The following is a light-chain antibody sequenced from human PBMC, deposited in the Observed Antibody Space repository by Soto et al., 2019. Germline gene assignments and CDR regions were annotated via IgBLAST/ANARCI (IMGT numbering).Light chain of an antibody. V-gene: IGLV2-23*01. J-gene: IGLJ3*02. CDR3: CSYAGSPTSNWV. CDR2: EGS. CDR1: SSDVGSYNL. Sequence: QSALTQPASVSGSPGQSITISCTGTSSDVGSYNLVSWYQQHPGKAPKLMIYEGSKRPSGVSNRFSGSKSGNTASLTISGLQAEDEDDYYCCSYAGSPTSNWVFGGGTKLTVL.